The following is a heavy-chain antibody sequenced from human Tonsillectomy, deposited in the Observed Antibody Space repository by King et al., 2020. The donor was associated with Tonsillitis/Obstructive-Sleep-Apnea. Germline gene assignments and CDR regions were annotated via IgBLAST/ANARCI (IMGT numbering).Heavy chain of an antibody. CDR3: ARDKAGGWYFDL. V-gene: IGHV3-7*03. J-gene: IGHJ2*01. D-gene: IGHD3-10*01. Sequence: VQLVESGGGLVQPGGSLRLSCAASGFTFSNYWVYWVRQAPGKGLVWVANIKQDGSEKYYVDSVKGRFTISRDNAKNSLYLQMNSLRAEDTAVYYCARDKAGGWYFDLWGRGTLVTVSS. CDR1: GFTFSNYW. CDR2: IKQDGSEK.